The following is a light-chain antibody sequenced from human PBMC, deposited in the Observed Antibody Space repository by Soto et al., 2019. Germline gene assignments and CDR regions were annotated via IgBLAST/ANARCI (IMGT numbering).Light chain of an antibody. CDR2: ESN. J-gene: IGLJ2*01. Sequence: QSVLTQPPSVSAAPGQKVTISCSGTSSNIGNNYVSWYRQLPGTAPQLLIYESNKRPSGIPDRFSGSKSGTSATLGITGLQTGDEVDYYCGTWDSSLSAGVFGGGTKVTVL. CDR1: SSNIGNNY. CDR3: GTWDSSLSAGV. V-gene: IGLV1-51*02.